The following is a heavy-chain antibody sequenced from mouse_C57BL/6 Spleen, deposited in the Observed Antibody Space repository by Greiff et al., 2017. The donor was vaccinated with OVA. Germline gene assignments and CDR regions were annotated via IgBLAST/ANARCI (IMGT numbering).Heavy chain of an antibody. CDR3: ARGNDYDAWFAY. CDR2: ISDGGSYT. Sequence: EVKLQESGGGLVKPGGSLKLSCAASGFTFSSYAMSWVRQTPEKRLEWVATISDGGSYTYYPDNVKGRFTISRDNAKNNLYLQMSHLKSEDTAMYYCARGNDYDAWFAYWGQGTLVTVSA. CDR1: GFTFSSYA. V-gene: IGHV5-4*03. J-gene: IGHJ3*01. D-gene: IGHD2-4*01.